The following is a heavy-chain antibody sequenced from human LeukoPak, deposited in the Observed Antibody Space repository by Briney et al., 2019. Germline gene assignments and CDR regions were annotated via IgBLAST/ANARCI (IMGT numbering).Heavy chain of an antibody. J-gene: IGHJ4*02. D-gene: IGHD1-26*01. Sequence: GESLKISCKGSGYSFTSYWIAWVRQMPGKGLKWMGIIYPGDSDARYSPSFQGQVTISADKSISTAYLQWSSLKASDTAMYYCARRRDLYSGSYYPFDYWGQGTLVTVSS. CDR1: GYSFTSYW. CDR3: ARRRDLYSGSYYPFDY. V-gene: IGHV5-51*01. CDR2: IYPGDSDA.